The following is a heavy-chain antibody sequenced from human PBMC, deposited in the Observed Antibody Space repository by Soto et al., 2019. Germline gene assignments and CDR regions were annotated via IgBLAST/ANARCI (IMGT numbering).Heavy chain of an antibody. D-gene: IGHD5-12*01. Sequence: SETLSLTCAVYGGSFSGYYWSWIRPPPGKGLEWIGEINHSGSTNYNPSLKSRVTISVDTSKNQFSLKLSSVTAADTAVYYCARGGYSGYDYPYYWGQGTLVTVSS. J-gene: IGHJ4*02. CDR1: GGSFSGYY. CDR3: ARGGYSGYDYPYY. CDR2: INHSGST. V-gene: IGHV4-34*01.